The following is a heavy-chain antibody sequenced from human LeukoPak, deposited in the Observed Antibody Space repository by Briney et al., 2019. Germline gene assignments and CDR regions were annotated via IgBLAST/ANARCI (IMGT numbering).Heavy chain of an antibody. D-gene: IGHD4-17*01. CDR1: GDSISKYY. J-gene: IGHJ4*02. Sequence: SETLSLTCTVSGDSISKYYWTWIRQPAGKGLEWIVRIYISGGTNYNPSLRSRVTVSVDTSKNQFSLKLSSVPAADTAVYYCARDFGYGDYFFDDWGQGTLVTVSS. CDR2: IYISGGT. CDR3: ARDFGYGDYFFDD. V-gene: IGHV4-4*07.